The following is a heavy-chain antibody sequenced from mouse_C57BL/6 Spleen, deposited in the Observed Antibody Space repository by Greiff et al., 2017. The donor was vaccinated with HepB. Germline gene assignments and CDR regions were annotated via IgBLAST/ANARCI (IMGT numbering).Heavy chain of an antibody. J-gene: IGHJ4*01. V-gene: IGHV14-4*01. CDR2: IDPENGDT. Sequence: EVKLVESGAELVRPGASVKLSCTASGFNIKDDYMHWVKQRPEQGLEWIGWIDPENGDTEYASKFQGKATITADTSSNTAYLQLSSLTSEDTAVYYCVRLRGYYAMDYWGQGTSVTVSS. CDR1: GFNIKDDY. CDR3: VRLRGYYAMDY. D-gene: IGHD3-2*02.